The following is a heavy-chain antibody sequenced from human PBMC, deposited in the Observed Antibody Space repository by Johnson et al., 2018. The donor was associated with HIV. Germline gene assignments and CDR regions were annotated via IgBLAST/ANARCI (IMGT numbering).Heavy chain of an antibody. D-gene: IGHD2-8*02. J-gene: IGHJ3*02. V-gene: IGHV3-33*08. CDR3: AWLPGHMADLVDPTSGVGGAFDI. CDR2: IWYDGSNK. CDR1: GFTFSSYA. Sequence: QVQLVESGGGVVQPGRSLRLSCAASGFTFSSYAMHWVRQAPGKGLEWVAVIWYDGSNKYYADSVKGRFTISRDNSKNTLYLQMNSLRAEDTAVYYCAWLPGHMADLVDPTSGVGGAFDIWGQGTMVTVSS.